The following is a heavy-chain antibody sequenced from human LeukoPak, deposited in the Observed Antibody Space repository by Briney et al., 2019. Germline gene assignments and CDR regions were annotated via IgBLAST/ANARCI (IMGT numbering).Heavy chain of an antibody. CDR2: IYYSGST. D-gene: IGHD2-2*01. CDR3: ARDELYCSSTGCSNFYYYGMDV. V-gene: IGHV4-59*01. CDR1: GGSISSYY. J-gene: IGHJ6*04. Sequence: SETLSLTCTVSGGSISSYYWSWIRQPPGKGLEWIGYIYYSGSTNYNPSLKSRVTISVDTSKNQFSLKLSSVTAADTAVYYCARDELYCSSTGCSNFYYYGMDVWGKGTTVTVSS.